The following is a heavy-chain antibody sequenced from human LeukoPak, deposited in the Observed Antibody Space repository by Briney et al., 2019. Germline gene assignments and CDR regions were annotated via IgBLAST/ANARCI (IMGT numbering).Heavy chain of an antibody. D-gene: IGHD3-16*02. Sequence: GGSLRLSCAASGFTFSSYGMHWVRQAPGKGLEWVAVIWYDGSNKYYADSVKGRFTISSDNSKNTLYLQMNSLRAEDTAVYYCARRAITFGGVIVNDYYYGMDVWGKGTTVTVSS. CDR2: IWYDGSNK. CDR1: GFTFSSYG. CDR3: ARRAITFGGVIVNDYYYGMDV. J-gene: IGHJ6*04. V-gene: IGHV3-33*01.